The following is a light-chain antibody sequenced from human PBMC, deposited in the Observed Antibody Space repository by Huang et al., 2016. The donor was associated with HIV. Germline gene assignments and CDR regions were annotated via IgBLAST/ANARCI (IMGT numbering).Light chain of an antibody. CDR2: GAS. V-gene: IGKV3-20*01. J-gene: IGKJ5*01. Sequence: EIVLTQSPGTLSLSPGERATLSCRDSQNINSAYLAWYQQKPGQAPSLLIYGASNRATGVPDRFSGSGSGTDFTLTINRLEPDDFAVFYCQQYDTSPLTFGQGTRLEIK. CDR3: QQYDTSPLT. CDR1: QNINSAY.